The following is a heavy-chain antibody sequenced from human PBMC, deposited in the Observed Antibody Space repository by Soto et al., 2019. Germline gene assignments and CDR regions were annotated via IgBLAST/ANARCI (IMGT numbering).Heavy chain of an antibody. J-gene: IGHJ3*02. D-gene: IGHD2-2*01. CDR1: NGSFSVYY. Sequence: SETLSLTCAIYNGSFSVYYWTWIRQSPGKGLEWIGEINHSGSTNYNPSLKSRVTMSVDTSKNQFSLKLNSVTAADTAMYYCARDSTRRGACDIWGQGTMVTVTS. CDR3: ARDSTRRGACDI. CDR2: INHSGST. V-gene: IGHV4-34*01.